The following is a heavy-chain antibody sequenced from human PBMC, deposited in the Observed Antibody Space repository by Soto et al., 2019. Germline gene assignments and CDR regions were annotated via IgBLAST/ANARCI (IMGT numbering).Heavy chain of an antibody. CDR3: AAVRGVSFYYYYYMDV. V-gene: IGHV3-23*01. D-gene: IGHD3-10*01. CDR2: ISGSGGST. Sequence: PGGSLRLSCAASGFTFSSYAMSWVRQAPGKGLEWVSAISGSGGSTYYADSVKGRFTISRDNSKNTLYLQMNSPRAEDTAVYYCAAVRGVSFYYYYYMDVWGKGTTVTVSS. CDR1: GFTFSSYA. J-gene: IGHJ6*03.